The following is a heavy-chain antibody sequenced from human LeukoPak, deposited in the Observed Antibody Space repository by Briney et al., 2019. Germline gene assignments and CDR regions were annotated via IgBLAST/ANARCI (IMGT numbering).Heavy chain of an antibody. D-gene: IGHD3-10*01. J-gene: IGHJ6*03. CDR1: GFTFSNAW. CDR2: IKSKTDGGTT. CDR3: TTDRYGSGSYYSSYYYYMDV. Sequence: GGSLRLSCAASGFTFSNAWMSWVRQAPGKGLEWVGRIKSKTDGGTTDYAAPVKGRFTISRDDSKNTLYLQMNSLKTEDTAVYYCTTDRYGSGSYYSSYYYYMDVWGKGTTVTVSS. V-gene: IGHV3-15*01.